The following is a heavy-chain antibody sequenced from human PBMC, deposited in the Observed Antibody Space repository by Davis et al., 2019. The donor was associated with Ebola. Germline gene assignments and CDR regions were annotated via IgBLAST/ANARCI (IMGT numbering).Heavy chain of an antibody. D-gene: IGHD1-7*01. CDR3: ARGVTGTRLMDY. CDR2: IIPILGIA. Sequence: SVKVSCKASGGTFSSYAISWVRQAPGQGLEWMGRIIPILGIANYAQKFQGRVTITADKSTSTVYMELSSLRSEDTAVYYCARGVTGTRLMDYWGQGTLVTVSS. V-gene: IGHV1-69*04. CDR1: GGTFSSYA. J-gene: IGHJ4*02.